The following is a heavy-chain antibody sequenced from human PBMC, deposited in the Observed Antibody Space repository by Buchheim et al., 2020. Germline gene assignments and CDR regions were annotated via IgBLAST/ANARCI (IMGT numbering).Heavy chain of an antibody. Sequence: EVQLVESGGGLVRPGGSLRLSCEGSGSTFSGYDMHWVRQAPGKGLEWVSSISPSSTYIYYADSMKGRFIISRDNAKNSLYLQMNSLRAEDTAVYYCARDGLFTEWSTYYFSPWGQGTL. CDR1: GSTFSGYD. J-gene: IGHJ5*02. D-gene: IGHD3-3*01. V-gene: IGHV3-21*01. CDR2: ISPSSTYI. CDR3: ARDGLFTEWSTYYFSP.